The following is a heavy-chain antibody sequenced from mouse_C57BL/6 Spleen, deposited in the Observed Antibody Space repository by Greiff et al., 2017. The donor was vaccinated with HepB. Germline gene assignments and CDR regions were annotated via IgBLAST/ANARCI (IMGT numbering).Heavy chain of an antibody. CDR1: GYTFTSYW. D-gene: IGHD2-1*01. V-gene: IGHV1-69*01. Sequence: QVQLQQPGAELVMPGASVKLSCKASGYTFTSYWMHWVKQRPGQGLEWIGEIDPSDSYTNYNQKFKGKSTLTVDKSSSTAYMQLSSLTSVDSAVYYWARNGNSPFDYWGQGTTLTVSS. CDR3: ARNGNSPFDY. J-gene: IGHJ2*01. CDR2: IDPSDSYT.